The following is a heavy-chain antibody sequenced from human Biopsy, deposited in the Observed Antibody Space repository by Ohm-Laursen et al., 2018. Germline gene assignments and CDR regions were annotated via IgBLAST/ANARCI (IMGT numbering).Heavy chain of an antibody. CDR3: ARDSSRGAREGGMDV. CDR1: GFSVSSYD. Sequence: SLRLSCAASGFSVSSYDMNWVRQAPGKGLEWISYISETSSHIYDADSVSGRFTVARDIAKNSLYPQLNRLIVEDKAVYYCARDSSRGAREGGMDVWGQGTTVTVSS. V-gene: IGHV3-21*01. J-gene: IGHJ6*02. CDR2: ISETSSHI. D-gene: IGHD6-6*01.